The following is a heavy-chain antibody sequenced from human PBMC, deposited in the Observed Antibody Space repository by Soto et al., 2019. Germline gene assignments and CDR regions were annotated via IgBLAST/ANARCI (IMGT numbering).Heavy chain of an antibody. V-gene: IGHV1-69*13. CDR3: ATSGGYYYDPPGY. CDR2: IIPTFGTA. CDR1: GGTFSGYA. J-gene: IGHJ4*02. Sequence: SVKVSCKASGGTFSGYAISWVRQAPGQGLEWMGGIIPTFGTANYAQKFQGRVTITADESTSTAYMELSSLRSEDTAVYYCATSGGYYYDPPGYWGQGTLVTVSS. D-gene: IGHD3-22*01.